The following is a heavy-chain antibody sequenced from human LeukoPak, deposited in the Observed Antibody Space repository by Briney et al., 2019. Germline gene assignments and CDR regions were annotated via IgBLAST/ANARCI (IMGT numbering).Heavy chain of an antibody. CDR3: ANCSTTNCYAGA. Sequence: PSETLSLTCTVSGDSIRSSGNYWGWIRQSPWKGPQWIGSIYYSGTTYYNPSLKSRVTIYVDTSKNQFSLKLTSVTAADTAVYYCANCSTTNCYAGAWGQGTLVTVSS. CDR2: IYYSGTT. J-gene: IGHJ5*02. CDR1: GDSIRSSGNY. V-gene: IGHV4-39*01. D-gene: IGHD2-2*01.